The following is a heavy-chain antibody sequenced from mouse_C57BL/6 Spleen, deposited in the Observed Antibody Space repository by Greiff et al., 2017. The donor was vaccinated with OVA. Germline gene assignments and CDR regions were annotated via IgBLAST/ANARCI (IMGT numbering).Heavy chain of an antibody. J-gene: IGHJ2*01. Sequence: QVQLQQPGAELVRPGTSVKLSCKASGYTFTSYWMHWVKQRPGQGLEWIGVIDPSDSYTNYNQKFKGKATLTVDTSSSTAYMQLSSLTSEDSAVYYCARSDPYYCDYWGQGTTLTVSS. CDR2: IDPSDSYT. V-gene: IGHV1-59*01. CDR3: ARSDPYYCDY. CDR1: GYTFTSYW.